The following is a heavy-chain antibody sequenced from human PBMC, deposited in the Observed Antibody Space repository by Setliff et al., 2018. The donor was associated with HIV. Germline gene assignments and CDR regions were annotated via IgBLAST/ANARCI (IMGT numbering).Heavy chain of an antibody. D-gene: IGHD2-15*01. CDR2: IYYSENT. Sequence: SETLSLTCTVSGASVSSGGHYWSWIRQHPEKGLEWIGYIYYSENTYYNPSLKSRVSISVDTSKNQFSLKLRSVTAADTAVYYCATSRRYCSGATCYAYYYGMDVWGQGATVTVSS. CDR3: ATSRRYCSGATCYAYYYGMDV. J-gene: IGHJ6*02. CDR1: GASVSSGGHY. V-gene: IGHV4-31*03.